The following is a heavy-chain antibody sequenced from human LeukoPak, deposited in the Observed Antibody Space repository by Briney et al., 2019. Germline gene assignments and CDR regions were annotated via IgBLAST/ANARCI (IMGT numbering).Heavy chain of an antibody. Sequence: SVKVSCKASGGTFSSYAISWVRQAPGQGLEWMGGIIPIFGTANYAQKFQGRVTITADESTSTAYMELSSLRSEDTAVYYCARDGPSTGYSSSWYKREEDYFDYWGQGTLVTVPS. CDR2: IIPIFGTA. D-gene: IGHD6-13*01. J-gene: IGHJ4*02. V-gene: IGHV1-69*13. CDR3: ARDGPSTGYSSSWYKREEDYFDY. CDR1: GGTFSSYA.